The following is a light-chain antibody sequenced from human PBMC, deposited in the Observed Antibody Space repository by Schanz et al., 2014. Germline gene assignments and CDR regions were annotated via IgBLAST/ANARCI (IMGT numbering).Light chain of an antibody. Sequence: QSALTQPRSVSGSPGQSVTISCTGTSSDVGAYTYVSWYQQPPGKAPKLMIYDVTERPSGVPDRFSGSKSGNTASLTISGLQAEDEADYYCCSYAGSPYVFGTGTKLTVL. J-gene: IGLJ1*01. CDR1: SSDVGAYTY. CDR2: DVT. V-gene: IGLV2-11*01. CDR3: CSYAGSPYV.